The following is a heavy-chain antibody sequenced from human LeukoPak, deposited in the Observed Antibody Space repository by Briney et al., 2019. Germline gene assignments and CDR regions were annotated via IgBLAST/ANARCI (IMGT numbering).Heavy chain of an antibody. D-gene: IGHD4-11*01. CDR1: GGSISSGDYY. Sequence: PSQTLSLTCTVSGGSISSGDYYWRWIRQPPGKGLEWIGYIYYSGSSYYNPSLKSRVTISVDTSKNQFSLKLSSVTAADTAVYYCARDLFEGVTQWNDAFDIWGQGTMVTVSS. CDR2: IYYSGSS. V-gene: IGHV4-30-4*01. CDR3: ARDLFEGVTQWNDAFDI. J-gene: IGHJ3*02.